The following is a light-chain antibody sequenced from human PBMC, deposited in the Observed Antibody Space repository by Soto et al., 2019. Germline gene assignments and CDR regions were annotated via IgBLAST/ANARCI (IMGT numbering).Light chain of an antibody. CDR3: QQYGSSPPIT. CDR1: QSVSSSY. J-gene: IGKJ5*01. Sequence: EIFCTQSPGTLSLYPGERATLSCRASQSVSSSYLAWYQQKPGQAPRLLIYGASSRATGIPDRFSGSGSGTDFTLTISRLEPEDFAVYYCQQYGSSPPITFGQGTRLEI. V-gene: IGKV3-20*01. CDR2: GAS.